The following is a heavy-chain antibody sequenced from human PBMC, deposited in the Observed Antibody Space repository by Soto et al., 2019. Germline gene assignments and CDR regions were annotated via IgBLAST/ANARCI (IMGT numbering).Heavy chain of an antibody. CDR2: IWYDGSNK. Sequence: GSLRLPCSASGFTFSSYGMHWVRQAPGKGLEWVAVIWYDGSNKYYADSVKGRFTISRDNSKNTLYLQMNSLRAEDTAVYYCARDSVIYSVDYWGQGTLVTV. CDR1: GFTFSSYG. V-gene: IGHV3-33*01. J-gene: IGHJ4*02. CDR3: ARDSVIYSVDY. D-gene: IGHD1-26*01.